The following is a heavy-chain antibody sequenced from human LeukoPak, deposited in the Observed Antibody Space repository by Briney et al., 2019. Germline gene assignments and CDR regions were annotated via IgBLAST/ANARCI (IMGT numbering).Heavy chain of an antibody. V-gene: IGHV3-33*06. CDR3: AKDSGAKIRYLDY. J-gene: IGHJ4*02. D-gene: IGHD5-12*01. CDR2: IWYDGSNK. Sequence: GGSLRLSCAASGFTFSSYGMHWVRQAPGKGLEWVAVIWYDGSNKYYADSVEGRFTISRDNSKNTLYLQMNSLRAEDTAVYYCAKDSGAKIRYLDYWGQGTLVTVSS. CDR1: GFTFSSYG.